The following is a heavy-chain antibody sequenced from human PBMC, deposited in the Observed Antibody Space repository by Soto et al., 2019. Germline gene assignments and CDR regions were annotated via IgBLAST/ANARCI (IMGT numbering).Heavy chain of an antibody. V-gene: IGHV3-30-3*01. J-gene: IGHJ4*02. Sequence: QVQLVESGGGVVQPGRSLRLSCAASGFTFSSYAMHWVRQAPGKGLEWVAVISYDGSNKYYADSVKGRFTISRDNSKNTLYLQMHSLRAEDTAVYYCAITMVRGGAPGRFDYCGQGTLVTVSS. CDR1: GFTFSSYA. D-gene: IGHD3-10*01. CDR3: AITMVRGGAPGRFDY. CDR2: ISYDGSNK.